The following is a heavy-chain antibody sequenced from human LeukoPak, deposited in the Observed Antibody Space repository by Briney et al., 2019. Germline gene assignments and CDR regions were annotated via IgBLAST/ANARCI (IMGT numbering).Heavy chain of an antibody. J-gene: IGHJ4*02. V-gene: IGHV3-30*04. CDR3: ARGARKGDDYGGYFDY. CDR2: ISYDGTNK. CDR1: GFNFNSYT. D-gene: IGHD4-23*01. Sequence: GGSLRLSCAASGFNFNSYTMHWVRQAPGMGLEWVAVISYDGTNKYYADSVKGRFTISRDNSKNTLYLQMNSLRAEDTAVYYCARGARKGDDYGGYFDYWGQGTLVTVSS.